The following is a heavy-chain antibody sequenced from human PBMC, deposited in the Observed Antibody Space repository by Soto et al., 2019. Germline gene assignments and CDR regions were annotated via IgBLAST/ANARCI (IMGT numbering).Heavy chain of an antibody. CDR3: ARGNDGSGYYLGFGFDP. CDR2: IYYSGAT. J-gene: IGHJ5*02. Sequence: QVQLQESGPGLVKPSETLSLTCTVSGGSISSYYWSWIRQSPGKGLEWIGYIYYSGATNYNPSLKSRVTISVDTSKNQFSLKLTSVTAADTAVYYCARGNDGSGYYLGFGFDPWGQGTLVTVSS. CDR1: GGSISSYY. V-gene: IGHV4-59*01. D-gene: IGHD3-22*01.